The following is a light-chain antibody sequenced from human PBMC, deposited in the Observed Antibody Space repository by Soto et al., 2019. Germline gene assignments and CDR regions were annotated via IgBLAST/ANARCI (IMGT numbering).Light chain of an antibody. CDR3: QQYYSDPLT. V-gene: IGKV4-1*01. CDR2: WSS. Sequence: DIVMTQSPDSLAVSLGERAAIKCKSSQSLLSSLDNKNYLAWYQQKPGQPPTLLFSWSSTRESGVPDRFSGGGSGTDFTLTISSLQAEDVAVYYCQQYYSDPLTFGGGTKVEIK. J-gene: IGKJ4*01. CDR1: QSLLSSLDNKNY.